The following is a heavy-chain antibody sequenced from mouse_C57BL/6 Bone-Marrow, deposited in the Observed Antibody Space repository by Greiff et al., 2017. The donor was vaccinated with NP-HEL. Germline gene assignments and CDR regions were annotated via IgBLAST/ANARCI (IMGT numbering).Heavy chain of an antibody. Sequence: EVNVVESGGGLVKPGGSLKLSCAASGFTFSSYAMSWVRQTPEKRLEWVATISDGGSYTYYPDNVKGRFTISRDNAKNNLYLQMSHLKSEDTAMYYCARDRGYGNYLFAYWGQGTLVTVSA. CDR2: ISDGGSYT. D-gene: IGHD2-10*02. CDR1: GFTFSSYA. CDR3: ARDRGYGNYLFAY. V-gene: IGHV5-4*01. J-gene: IGHJ3*01.